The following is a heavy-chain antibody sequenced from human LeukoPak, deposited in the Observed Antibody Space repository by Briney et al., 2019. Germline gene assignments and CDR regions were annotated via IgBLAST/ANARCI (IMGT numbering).Heavy chain of an antibody. CDR1: GFTFSSYE. D-gene: IGHD6-13*01. CDR3: ARDRTDIAAAGFFDY. J-gene: IGHJ4*02. CDR2: ISSSGSTI. Sequence: PGGSLRLSCAASGFTFSSYEMNWVRQAPGKGLEWVSYISSSGSTIYYADSVKGRFTISRDNAKNSLYLQMNSLRAEDTAVYYCARDRTDIAAAGFFDYWGQGTLVTVSS. V-gene: IGHV3-48*03.